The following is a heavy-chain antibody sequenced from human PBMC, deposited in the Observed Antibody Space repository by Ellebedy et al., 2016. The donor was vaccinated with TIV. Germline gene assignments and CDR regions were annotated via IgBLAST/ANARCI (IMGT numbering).Heavy chain of an antibody. D-gene: IGHD6-19*01. V-gene: IGHV1-2*04. J-gene: IGHJ6*02. CDR2: INSNTGGT. Sequence: AASVKVSCKASGYTFTGYYMHWVRQAPGQGLEWMGWINSNTGGTNYAQKYQGWVTMTRDTSISTAYMELSRLRSDDTAGYFCARDGGRIAVAGDYYYYGMDVWGQGTTVTVSS. CDR3: ARDGGRIAVAGDYYYYGMDV. CDR1: GYTFTGYY.